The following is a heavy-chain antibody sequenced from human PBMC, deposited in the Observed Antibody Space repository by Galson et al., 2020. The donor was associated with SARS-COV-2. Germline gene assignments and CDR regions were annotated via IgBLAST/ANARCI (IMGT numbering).Heavy chain of an antibody. D-gene: IGHD6-19*01. CDR1: GFSLSNARMG. CDR2: IFSTDEK. V-gene: IGHV2-26*01. J-gene: IGHJ6*03. CDR3: ARMARQWLSYYYYMDV. Sequence: SGPTLVKPTETLTLTCTVSGFSLSNARMGVSWIRQPPGKALEWLAHIFSTDEKSYSTSLKSRLTISKDTSKSQVVLPMTNMDPVDTATYYCARMARQWLSYYYYMDVWGKGTTVTVSS.